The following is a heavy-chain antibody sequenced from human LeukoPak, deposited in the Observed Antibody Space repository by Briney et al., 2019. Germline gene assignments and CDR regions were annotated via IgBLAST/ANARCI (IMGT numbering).Heavy chain of an antibody. CDR2: IFRIGSS. D-gene: IGHD2-21*02. J-gene: IGHJ2*01. CDR3: ARSSNIVVVTADL. V-gene: IGHV4-38-2*02. Sequence: PSETLSLTCSVSGFSITTGYYWAWIRQPPGKGLEWIGTIFRIGSSYFNPSLKSRVTISVDTSKNQFSLKLSSVTAADTAVYYCARSSNIVVVTADLWGRGTLVTVSS. CDR1: GFSITTGYY.